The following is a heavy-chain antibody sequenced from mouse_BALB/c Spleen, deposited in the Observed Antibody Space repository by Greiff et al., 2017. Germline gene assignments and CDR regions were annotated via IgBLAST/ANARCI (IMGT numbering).Heavy chain of an antibody. CDR2: ISSGSSTI. D-gene: IGHD2-4*01. CDR3: ASPYDYGGAWFAY. Sequence: EVQLVESGGGLVQPGGSRKLSCAASGFTFSSFGMHWVRQAPEKGPEWVAYISSGSSTIYYADTVKGRFTISRDNPKNTLFLQMTSLRSEDTAMYYCASPYDYGGAWFAYWGQGTLVTVSA. V-gene: IGHV5-17*02. CDR1: GFTFSSFG. J-gene: IGHJ3*01.